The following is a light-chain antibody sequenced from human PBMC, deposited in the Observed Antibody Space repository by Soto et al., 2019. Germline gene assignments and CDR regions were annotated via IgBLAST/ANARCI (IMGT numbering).Light chain of an antibody. J-gene: IGKJ1*01. CDR1: QSITTN. V-gene: IGKV3-15*01. CDR3: QQYNDWPPHRT. Sequence: EVVLTQSPVTLSVSPGERATLSCRASQSITTNLAWYQQKPGQAPRLLIYGASTRATGVPARFSGSGSGTQFTLTITSLQSEDFALYYCQQYNDWPPHRTFGQGTRVDFK. CDR2: GAS.